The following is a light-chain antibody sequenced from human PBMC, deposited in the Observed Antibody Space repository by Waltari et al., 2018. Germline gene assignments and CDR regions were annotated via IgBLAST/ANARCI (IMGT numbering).Light chain of an antibody. CDR1: SSDVGGYNY. J-gene: IGLJ1*01. CDR2: EVN. Sequence: QSALTQPASVSGSPGQSITISCTGTSSDVGGYNYVSWYQHHPGNVPKLIISEVNNRPSVVSHRFAGSKSGNTASLSISGLQTEDEADYYCSSYTSSTTLVFGTGTKVTVL. V-gene: IGLV2-14*01. CDR3: SSYTSSTTLV.